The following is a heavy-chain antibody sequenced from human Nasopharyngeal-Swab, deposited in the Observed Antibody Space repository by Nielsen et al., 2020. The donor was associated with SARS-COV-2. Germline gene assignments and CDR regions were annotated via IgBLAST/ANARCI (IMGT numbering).Heavy chain of an antibody. V-gene: IGHV3-73*01. CDR2: LRSQGRHYAT. J-gene: IGHJ4*02. CDR3: TRCGGGCYSGRDY. D-gene: IGHD2-15*01. CDR1: GFTCRDAA. Sequence: GGSLKISCGGSGFTCRDAAIQWVRQASGEGLEWVARLRSQGRHYATASCASVKGRFIIFRADPTNPAYLQMNSRKTEDTAMYYCTRCGGGCYSGRDYWGQGTLVTVSS.